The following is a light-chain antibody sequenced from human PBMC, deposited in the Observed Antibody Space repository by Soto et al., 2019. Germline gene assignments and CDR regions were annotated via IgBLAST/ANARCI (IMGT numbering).Light chain of an antibody. CDR1: NSDVGGYNY. J-gene: IGLJ3*02. CDR2: GVS. CDR3: CSYVDTDTWV. V-gene: IGLV2-11*01. Sequence: VLTQPRSVSGSPGQSVTISCTGTNSDVGGYNYVSWYQQYPGKAPKLMISGVSERPSGVPDRFSGSKSGNTASLTISGLQAEDEADYYCCSYVDTDTWVFGGGTKVTVL.